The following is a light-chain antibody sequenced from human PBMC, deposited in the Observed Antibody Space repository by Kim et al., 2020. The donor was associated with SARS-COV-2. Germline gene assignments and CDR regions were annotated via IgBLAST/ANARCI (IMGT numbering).Light chain of an antibody. Sequence: QSVLTQPPSVSGAPGQRVTISCTGTYSNIGADYDVHWYQHLPGAAPKLLIYDNNKRPSGVPDRFSGSKSGTSASLAITGLQAEDEADYYCQSYDSSLSGYVFATGTKVTVL. CDR2: DNN. CDR1: YSNIGADYD. V-gene: IGLV1-40*01. CDR3: QSYDSSLSGYV. J-gene: IGLJ1*01.